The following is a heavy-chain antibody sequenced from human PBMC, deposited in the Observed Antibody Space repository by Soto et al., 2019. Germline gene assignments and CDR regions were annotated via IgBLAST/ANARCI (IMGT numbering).Heavy chain of an antibody. CDR1: GDSISSSGYY. CDR3: ARDKDGYSSGFDY. D-gene: IGHD6-19*01. J-gene: IGHJ4*02. V-gene: IGHV4-31*03. Sequence: PSETLSLTCTVSGDSISSSGYYWSWIRQHPRKGLEWIGNIYNGGSTYYNPPLKSRITISVDSSKNQFSLKLSSVTAADTAVYYCARDKDGYSSGFDYWGQGTLVNVSS. CDR2: IYNGGST.